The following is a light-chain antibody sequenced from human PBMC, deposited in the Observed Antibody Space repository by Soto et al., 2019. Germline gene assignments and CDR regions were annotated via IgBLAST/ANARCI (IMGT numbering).Light chain of an antibody. V-gene: IGKV2-30*01. J-gene: IGKJ3*01. CDR1: QSLVYSDGNTY. Sequence: DVVMTQSPLSLPVTLGQPASISCRSSQSLVYSDGNTYLNWFPQRPGQSPRRLIYKVSKRDSGVPDRFSGSGSGTDFTLKISRVEAEDVGVYYCMQGTHWPPFTFGPGTKVDIK. CDR2: KVS. CDR3: MQGTHWPPFT.